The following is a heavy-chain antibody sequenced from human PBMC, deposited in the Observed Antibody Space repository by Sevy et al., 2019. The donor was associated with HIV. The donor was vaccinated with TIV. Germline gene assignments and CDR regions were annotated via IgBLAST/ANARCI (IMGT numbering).Heavy chain of an antibody. D-gene: IGHD1-26*01. CDR1: GYRFSNNW. CDR2: IYPGNSDT. V-gene: IGHV5-51*01. J-gene: IGHJ3*01. CDR3: ASGADLPLDGFNF. Sequence: GESLKISCQGSGYRFSNNWVAWVRQKPGKGLEWMGMIYPGNSDTRYSPSFQGQVIISADKSISTAYVQWRSLKASDTAMYYCASGADLPLDGFNFWGQGTMVTVSS.